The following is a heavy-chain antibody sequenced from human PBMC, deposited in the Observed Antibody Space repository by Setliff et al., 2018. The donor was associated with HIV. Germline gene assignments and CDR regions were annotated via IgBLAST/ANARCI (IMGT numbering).Heavy chain of an antibody. CDR3: TRPRVPYDFWSGPEV. CDR2: IYYSGST. D-gene: IGHD3-3*01. CDR1: GGSISSHY. Sequence: SETLSLTCTVSGGSISSHYWSWIRQPPGKGLEWIGYIYYSGSTNYNPSLKSRVTISVDTSKNQFSLKLSSVTAADTAVHYCTRPRVPYDFWSGPEVWGQGTLVTVSS. J-gene: IGHJ4*02. V-gene: IGHV4-59*11.